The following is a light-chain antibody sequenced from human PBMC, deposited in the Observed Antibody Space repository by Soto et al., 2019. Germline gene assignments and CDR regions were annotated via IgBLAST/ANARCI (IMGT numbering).Light chain of an antibody. V-gene: IGLV2-23*01. CDR1: SSDVGSYNL. J-gene: IGLJ2*01. Sequence: QSALTQPASVSGSPGQSITISCTGTSSDVGSYNLVSWYQQHPGKAPKLMIYEGSKRPSGVSNRFSGSKSGNTASVTISGLQADDEADYYCCSYAGVGTVSFGGGTKLTVL. CDR3: CSYAGVGTVS. CDR2: EGS.